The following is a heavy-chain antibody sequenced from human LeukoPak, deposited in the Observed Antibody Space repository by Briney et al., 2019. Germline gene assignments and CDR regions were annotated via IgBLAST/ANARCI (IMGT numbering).Heavy chain of an antibody. D-gene: IGHD2-2*01. CDR2: INQDGRQK. CDR1: GFSFSGYW. Sequence: QPGGSLELSCAASGFSFSGYWMGWGRQAPGRGLEWGANINQDGRQKPYVDSVEGRFTISRDNTKNSLYLQVNSLRADDTALYYCARVDFRGPSWRYDYWGQGTLVPVSS. J-gene: IGHJ4*02. V-gene: IGHV3-7*04. CDR3: ARVDFRGPSWRYDY.